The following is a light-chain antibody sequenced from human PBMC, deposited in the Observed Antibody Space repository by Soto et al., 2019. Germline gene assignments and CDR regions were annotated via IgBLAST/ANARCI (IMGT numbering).Light chain of an antibody. Sequence: EKVMTQSPATLSLSPGERAXLXXXXIQSVSIDLAWYQQKPGQAPRLLIYDASNRATGIPARFSGSGSGTDFTLTISSLEPEDFAVYYCQQRSNWPPGGTFGQGTKVDIK. CDR2: DAS. V-gene: IGKV3-11*01. J-gene: IGKJ1*01. CDR1: QSVSID. CDR3: QQRSNWPPGGT.